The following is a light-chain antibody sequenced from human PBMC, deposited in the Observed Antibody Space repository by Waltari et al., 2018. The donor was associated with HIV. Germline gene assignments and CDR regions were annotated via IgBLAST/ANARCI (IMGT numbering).Light chain of an antibody. CDR3: QQYYSYPWIT. CDR2: GAS. Sequence: AIRMTQSPSSFSASTGDRVTFTCRASQNISTYLAWYQQKPGKAPELLIYGASTLQSEVPSRFSGSGSGTDFTLTISCLQSEDFATYYCQQYYSYPWITFGQGTRLEIK. J-gene: IGKJ5*01. V-gene: IGKV1-8*01. CDR1: QNISTY.